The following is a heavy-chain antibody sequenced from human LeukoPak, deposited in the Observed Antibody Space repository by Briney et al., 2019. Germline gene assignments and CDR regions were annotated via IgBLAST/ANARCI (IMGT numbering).Heavy chain of an antibody. D-gene: IGHD2-2*01. Sequence: SETLSLTCTVSGGSMSTYYWSWIRQPPGKGLEWIAYIHYSGSTSYNPSLKSRVTILVDTSNNQFSLKLSSVTAADTAVYYCARHVGGGSSTGFDFWGQGTLVTVSS. CDR2: IHYSGST. CDR1: GGSMSTYY. J-gene: IGHJ4*02. CDR3: ARHVGGGSSTGFDF. V-gene: IGHV4-59*08.